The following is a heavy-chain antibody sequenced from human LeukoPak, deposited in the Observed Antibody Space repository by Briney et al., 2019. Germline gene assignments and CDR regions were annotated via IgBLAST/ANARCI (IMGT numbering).Heavy chain of an antibody. CDR3: ARDSTVAGTAYRLRGRIDY. V-gene: IGHV1-46*01. Sequence: GASVKVSCKASGYTFTSYYIHWVRQAPGQGLEWMGIINPSGGSTSYAQKFQGRVTMTRDMSTSTAYMELRSLRSDDTAVYYCARDSTVAGTAYRLRGRIDYWGQGTLVTVSS. J-gene: IGHJ4*02. D-gene: IGHD6-19*01. CDR2: INPSGGST. CDR1: GYTFTSYY.